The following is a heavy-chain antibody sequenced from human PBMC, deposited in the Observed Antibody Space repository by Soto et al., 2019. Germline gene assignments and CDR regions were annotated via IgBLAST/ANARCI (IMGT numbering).Heavy chain of an antibody. CDR1: GGSISSYY. CDR2: IYYSGST. D-gene: IGHD6-13*01. Sequence: QVQLQESGPGLVKPSETLSLTCTVSGGSISSYYWSWIRQPPGKGLEWIGYIYYSGSTNYNPSLKSRVTISVDTSKNQFSLKLSSVTAADTAVYYCARSPYSSSWYVDYWGQGTLVTVSS. V-gene: IGHV4-59*01. J-gene: IGHJ4*02. CDR3: ARSPYSSSWYVDY.